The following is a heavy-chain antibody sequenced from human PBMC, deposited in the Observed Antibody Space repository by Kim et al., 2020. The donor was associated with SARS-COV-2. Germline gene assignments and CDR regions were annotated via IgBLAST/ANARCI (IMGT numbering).Heavy chain of an antibody. CDR3: MKGGWGWIWDH. D-gene: IGHD2-2*03. CDR2: IDGSDGTT. Sequence: GGSLRLSCTTSGFTFTGYAMSWVRQAPGKGLEWVSSIDGSDGTTYYVDSVKGRFTSRDNSKNTLYLQMNSLRADDTAVYYCMKGGWGWIWDHWGQGTRVT. J-gene: IGHJ4*02. CDR1: GFTFTGYA. V-gene: IGHV3-23*01.